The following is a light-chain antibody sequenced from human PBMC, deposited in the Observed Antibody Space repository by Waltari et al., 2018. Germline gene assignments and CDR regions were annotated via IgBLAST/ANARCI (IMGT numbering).Light chain of an antibody. Sequence: SYELTQPPSVSVSPGQTARITCSGDALPNKTADWYQQKAGQAPLLMIYKDSERPSGIPERFSGSSSGTTVTLTISGVQAEDEADYYCQSTDSTGSHAVFGGGTQLTVL. J-gene: IGLJ7*01. CDR3: QSTDSTGSHAV. CDR1: ALPNKT. CDR2: KDS. V-gene: IGLV3-25*03.